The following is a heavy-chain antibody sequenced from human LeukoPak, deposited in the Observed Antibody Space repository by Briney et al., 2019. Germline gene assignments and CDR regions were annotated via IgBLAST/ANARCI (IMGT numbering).Heavy chain of an antibody. CDR3: AREASYDSSGYQGSTYDAFGI. Sequence: PGGSLRLSCAASGFTFDDYGMSWVRQAPGKGLEWVSGINWNGGSTGYADSVKGRFTISRDNAKNSLYLQMNSLRAEDTALYYCAREASYDSSGYQGSTYDAFGIWGQGTMVTVSS. J-gene: IGHJ3*02. V-gene: IGHV3-20*04. D-gene: IGHD3-22*01. CDR2: INWNGGST. CDR1: GFTFDDYG.